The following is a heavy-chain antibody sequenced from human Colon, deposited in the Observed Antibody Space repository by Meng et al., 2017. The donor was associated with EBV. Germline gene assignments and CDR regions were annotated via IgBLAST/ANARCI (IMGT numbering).Heavy chain of an antibody. CDR3: AGVRYGVPDY. CDR1: GGSVSRSSYI. CDR2: IYYTGSS. D-gene: IGHD2-8*01. J-gene: IGHJ4*02. Sequence: RHEPVPVLVMPPVTLAPTAPGFGGSVSRSSYIWSRNPPPQGKGLVWNGYIYYTGSSNYTPSLKSRVTISVYTSKYQFSLKLTSVTAADTALYYCAGVRYGVPDYWGQGTLVTVSS. V-gene: IGHV4-61*01.